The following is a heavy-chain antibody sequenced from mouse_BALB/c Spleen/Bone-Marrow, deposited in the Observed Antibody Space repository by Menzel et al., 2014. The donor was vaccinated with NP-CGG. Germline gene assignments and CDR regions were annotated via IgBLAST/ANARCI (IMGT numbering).Heavy chain of an antibody. CDR1: GFAFSSYD. V-gene: IGHV5-12-1*01. J-gene: IGHJ2*01. Sequence: EVQLVESGGGLVKPGGSLKLSCAASGFAFSSYDMSWVRQTPEKRLEWVAYISSGGGSTYFPDTVKGRFTISRNNAKNTLYLQMSSMKSEDTAMYYCARCLIPTEGRDYFDYWGQGTTLTVSS. CDR2: ISSGGGST. CDR3: ARCLIPTEGRDYFDY. D-gene: IGHD2-4*01.